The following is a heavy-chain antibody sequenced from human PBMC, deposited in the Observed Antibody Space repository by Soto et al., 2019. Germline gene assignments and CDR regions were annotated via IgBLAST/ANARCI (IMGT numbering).Heavy chain of an antibody. CDR1: GGTCSSYT. D-gene: IGHD3-16*01. CDR3: ASSQGYDYYYYYMDV. V-gene: IGHV1-69*02. Sequence: SVKVSCKSSGGTCSSYTISWVRQAPGQGLEWMGRIIPILGIANYAQKFQGRVTITADKSTSTAYMELSSLRSEDTAVYYCASSQGYDYYYYYMDVWSKGTTVTVS. J-gene: IGHJ6*03. CDR2: IIPILGIA.